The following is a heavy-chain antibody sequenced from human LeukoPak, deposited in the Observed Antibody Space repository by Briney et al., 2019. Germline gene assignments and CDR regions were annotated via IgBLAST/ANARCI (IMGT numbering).Heavy chain of an antibody. CDR2: ISSSSNYI. V-gene: IGHV3-21*01. Sequence: GGSLRLSCAASGFTLSSYIMNWVRQAPGKVLEWVSSISSSSNYIYDADSVKGRFTISRDNAKNSLYLQMNSLRADDTAVYYCARVGYRSALNYYFYYMDVWGKGTTVTVSS. CDR3: ARVGYRSALNYYFYYMDV. D-gene: IGHD6-19*01. CDR1: GFTLSSYI. J-gene: IGHJ6*03.